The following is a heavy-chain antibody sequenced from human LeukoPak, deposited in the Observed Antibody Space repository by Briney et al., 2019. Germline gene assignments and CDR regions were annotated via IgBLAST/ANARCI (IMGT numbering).Heavy chain of an antibody. CDR3: ARAPLPRCSGGSCYSKNWFDP. D-gene: IGHD2-15*01. CDR2: INHSGST. V-gene: IGHV4-34*01. Sequence: SETLSLTCAVYGGSFSGYYWSWIRQPPGKGLEWIGEINHSGSTNYNPSLKSRVTISVDTSKNQFSLKLSSVTAADTAMYYCARAPLPRCSGGSCYSKNWFDPWGQGTLVTVSS. J-gene: IGHJ5*02. CDR1: GGSFSGYY.